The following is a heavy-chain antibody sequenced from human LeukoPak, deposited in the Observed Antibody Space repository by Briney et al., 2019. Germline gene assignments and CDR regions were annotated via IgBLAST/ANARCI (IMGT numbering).Heavy chain of an antibody. D-gene: IGHD1-14*01. CDR1: GFTFSSYA. CDR2: IDSGGST. V-gene: IGHV3-66*01. J-gene: IGHJ6*02. Sequence: GGSLRLSCAASGFTFSSYAMSWVRQAPGRGLERVSVIDSGGSTYYADSVKGRFTISRDNSKNTLYLQMNSLRAEDTAVYYCAGEDARRARYPGPYYYYGMDVWGQGTTVTVSS. CDR3: AGEDARRARYPGPYYYYGMDV.